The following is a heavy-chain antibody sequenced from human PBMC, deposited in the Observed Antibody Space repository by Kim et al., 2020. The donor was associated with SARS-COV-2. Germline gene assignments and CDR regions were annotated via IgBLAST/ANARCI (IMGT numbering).Heavy chain of an antibody. CDR3: ARTVGYGDYYYGMDV. Sequence: ASVKVSCKASGYTFTGYYMHWVRQAPGQGLEWMGWINPNSGGTNYAQKFQGWVTMTRDTSISTAYMELSRLRSDDTAVYYCARTVGYGDYYYGMDVWGQGTTVTVSS. CDR2: INPNSGGT. J-gene: IGHJ6*02. V-gene: IGHV1-2*04. D-gene: IGHD4-17*01. CDR1: GYTFTGYY.